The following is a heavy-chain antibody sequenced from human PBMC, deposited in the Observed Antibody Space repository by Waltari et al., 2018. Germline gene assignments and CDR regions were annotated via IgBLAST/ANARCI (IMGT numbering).Heavy chain of an antibody. Sequence: QVQLQESGPGLVKPSQTLSLTCTVSGGSISSGSYYWSWIRQPAGKGLEWIGYIYTSGCTNYNPSLTSRVTISVYTSKNHFSLKLSSVTAADTAVYYCARLITFVGFIVIVGVGAFDILGRFTMVTVSS. CDR1: GGSISSGSYY. CDR3: ARLITFVGFIVIVGVGAFDI. CDR2: IYTSGCT. J-gene: IGHJ3*02. D-gene: IGHD3-16*02. V-gene: IGHV4-61*09.